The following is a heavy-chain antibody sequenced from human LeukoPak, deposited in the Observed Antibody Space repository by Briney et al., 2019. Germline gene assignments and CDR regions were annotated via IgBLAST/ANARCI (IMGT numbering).Heavy chain of an antibody. CDR1: GFTFSSYA. CDR2: ISYDGSNK. CDR3: ARDLLYYYGSGSYYADYYYGMDV. Sequence: GGSLRLSCAASGFTFSSYAMHWVRQAPGKGLEGVAVISYDGSNKYYADSVKGRFTISRDNSKNTLYLQMNSLRAEDTAVYYCARDLLYYYGSGSYYADYYYGMDVWGQGTTVTVSS. V-gene: IGHV3-30-3*01. D-gene: IGHD3-10*01. J-gene: IGHJ6*02.